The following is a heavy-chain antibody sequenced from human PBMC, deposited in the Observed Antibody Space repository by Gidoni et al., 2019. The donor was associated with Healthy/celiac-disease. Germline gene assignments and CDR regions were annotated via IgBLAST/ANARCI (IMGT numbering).Heavy chain of an antibody. V-gene: IGHV4-39*07. CDR1: GGSISSISYY. Sequence: QLQLQESGPGLVKPSETLSLTCTVSGGSISSISYYWGWIRQPPGKGLEWIGSIYYSGSTYYNPSLKSRVTISVDTSKNQFSLKLSSVTAADTAVYYCASFFLSTDAWGDYWGQGTLVTVSS. D-gene: IGHD2-2*01. CDR2: IYYSGST. CDR3: ASFFLSTDAWGDY. J-gene: IGHJ4*02.